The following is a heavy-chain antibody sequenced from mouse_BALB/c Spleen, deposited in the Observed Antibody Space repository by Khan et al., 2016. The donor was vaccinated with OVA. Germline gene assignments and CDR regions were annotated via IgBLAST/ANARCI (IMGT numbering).Heavy chain of an antibody. CDR1: GYIFTRYW. D-gene: IGHD3-2*02. CDR3: AREEALYYFDY. CDR2: IYPGTGNT. J-gene: IGHJ2*01. Sequence: VQLQQSGTELVRPGASVKLSCKTSGYIFTRYWIHWIKQRSGQGLEWIARIYPGTGNTYYNEKFNGKASLTADKSSSTAYMHLSSLKSEDSAVYFCAREEALYYFDYWGQGTTLTVSS. V-gene: IGHV1S132*01.